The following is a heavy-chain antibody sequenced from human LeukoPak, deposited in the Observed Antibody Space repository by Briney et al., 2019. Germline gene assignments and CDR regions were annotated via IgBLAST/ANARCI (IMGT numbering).Heavy chain of an antibody. CDR1: GYTFTSYY. CDR2: INPSGGST. J-gene: IGHJ6*03. D-gene: IGHD2-15*01. CDR3: ARFPATNYYYYYMDV. Sequence: GASVKVSCKASGYTFTSYYMHWVRQAPGQGLEWMGIINPSGGSTSYAQKFQGRVTMTRDMSTSTVYMELSSLRSEDTAVYYCARFPATNYYYYYMDVWGKGTTVTVSS. V-gene: IGHV1-46*01.